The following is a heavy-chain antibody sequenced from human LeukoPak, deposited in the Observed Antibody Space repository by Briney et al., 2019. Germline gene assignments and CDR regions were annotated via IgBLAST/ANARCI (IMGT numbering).Heavy chain of an antibody. D-gene: IGHD2/OR15-2a*01. CDR3: ATQLGLSGLDY. CDR1: GYTFTSYY. V-gene: IGHV1-46*03. Sequence: ASVKVSCKASGYTFTSYYMHWVRQAPGQGLEWMGIINPSGGSTSYAQKLRGRVTMTRDTSTSTVYMELSSLRSEDTAVYYCATQLGLSGLDYWGQGTLVTVSS. J-gene: IGHJ4*02. CDR2: INPSGGST.